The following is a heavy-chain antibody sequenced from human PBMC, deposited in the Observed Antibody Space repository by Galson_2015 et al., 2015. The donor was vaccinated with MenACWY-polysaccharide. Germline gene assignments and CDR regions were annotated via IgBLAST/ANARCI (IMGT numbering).Heavy chain of an antibody. D-gene: IGHD2-2*02. CDR1: GASISSSGYY. V-gene: IGHV4-39*01. CDR3: ARYCSTASCYNYFDY. Sequence: SEHLSLTCPVSGASISSSGYYWGWLRQPPGKGLEWIGSIFYSGDTYYNPSLKSRVTISVDTSKNQFSLKLSSVTAADTAVYYCARYCSTASCYNYFDYWGQGTLITVSS. CDR2: IFYSGDT. J-gene: IGHJ4*02.